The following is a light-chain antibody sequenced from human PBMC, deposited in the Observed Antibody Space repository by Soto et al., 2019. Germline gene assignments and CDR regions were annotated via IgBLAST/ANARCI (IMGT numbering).Light chain of an antibody. J-gene: IGKJ1*01. CDR1: QGISTY. CDR2: AAS. CDR3: QQSYSTTWT. Sequence: DIQMTQSPSSLSASVGDRVTITCRASQGISTYLNWYQQKPGKAPNLLIYAASSLQSVVPSRFSGSGSETDFTLTISSLQPEDFATYSCQQSYSTTWTFGQGTKVDIK. V-gene: IGKV1-39*01.